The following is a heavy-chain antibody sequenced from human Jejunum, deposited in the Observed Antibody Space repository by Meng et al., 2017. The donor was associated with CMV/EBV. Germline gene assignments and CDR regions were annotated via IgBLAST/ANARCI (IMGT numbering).Heavy chain of an antibody. J-gene: IGHJ4*02. V-gene: IGHV3-11*01. D-gene: IGHD5-24*01. CDR3: AREMSTITCFDY. Sequence: VEVGGCLVTPGVSLRLSCGASGSTFSYYYMAGGRQAPGKGLEWVSYISSRSSTIYYAGSVKGRFTISSDNAHNSLYLQMNSLRAEDTAVYYCAREMSTITCFDYWGQGTLVTVSS. CDR2: ISSRSSTI. CDR1: GSTFSYYY.